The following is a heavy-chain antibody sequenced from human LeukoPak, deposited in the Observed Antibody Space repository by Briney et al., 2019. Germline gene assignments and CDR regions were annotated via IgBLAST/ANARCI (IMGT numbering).Heavy chain of an antibody. D-gene: IGHD6-19*01. Sequence: GGSLRLSCAASGFPFNDYAMHWVRQPPGKGLEWVSGISWNSGSIVYADSVKGRFTISRDNAKNSLYLQMNSLRAEDMALYYCAKGSLSSGWSNFDYWGQGTLVTVSS. CDR3: AKGSLSSGWSNFDY. J-gene: IGHJ4*02. CDR2: ISWNSGSI. CDR1: GFPFNDYA. V-gene: IGHV3-9*03.